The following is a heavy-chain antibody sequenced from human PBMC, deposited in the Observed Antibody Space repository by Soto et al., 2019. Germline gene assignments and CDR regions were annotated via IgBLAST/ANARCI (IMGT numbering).Heavy chain of an antibody. D-gene: IGHD2-21*01. CDR1: GYTFTSYG. CDR3: ARDVSTGYCHGY. V-gene: IGHV1-18*01. CDR2: ISAYNGNT. J-gene: IGHJ4*02. Sequence: QVQLVQSGAEVKKPGASVKVSCKASGYTFTSYGISWVRQAPGQGLEWMGWISAYNGNTNYAQKFQGRVIIIIDTSKSTAYMELRSLRSDDTTVYSYARDVSTGYCHGYWGQGTLVTVSS.